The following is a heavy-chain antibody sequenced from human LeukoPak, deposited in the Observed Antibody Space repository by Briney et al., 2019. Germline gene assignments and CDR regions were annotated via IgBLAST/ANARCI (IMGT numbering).Heavy chain of an antibody. CDR3: ARRGGSGRAFDY. D-gene: IGHD1-26*01. J-gene: IGHJ4*02. Sequence: PSETLSLTCSVSGASISGGTYYWGWIRQPPGKGLEWIGSIYYTGSTYDNPSLKSRVTISVDTSKNQFSLKLSSVTAADTAVYCCARRGGSGRAFDYWGQGTLVTVSS. CDR1: GASISGGTYY. V-gene: IGHV4-39*01. CDR2: IYYTGST.